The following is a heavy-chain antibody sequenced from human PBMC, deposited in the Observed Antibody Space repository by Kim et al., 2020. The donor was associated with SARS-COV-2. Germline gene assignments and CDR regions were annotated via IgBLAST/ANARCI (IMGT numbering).Heavy chain of an antibody. J-gene: IGHJ4*02. CDR3: ARACSGGSCHYYFDY. D-gene: IGHD2-15*01. V-gene: IGHV1-46*01. CDR1: GYTFTSYY. Sequence: ASVKVSCKASGYTFTSYYMHWVRQAPGQGLEWMGIINPSGGSTSYAQKFQGRVTMTRDTSTSTVYMELSSLRSEDTAVYYCARACSGGSCHYYFDYWGQGTLVTVSS. CDR2: INPSGGST.